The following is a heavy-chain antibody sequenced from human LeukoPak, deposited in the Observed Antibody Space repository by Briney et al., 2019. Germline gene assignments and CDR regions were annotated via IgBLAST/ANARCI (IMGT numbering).Heavy chain of an antibody. V-gene: IGHV3-73*01. CDR2: IDKKDNFYAT. D-gene: IGHD1-26*01. J-gene: IGHJ5*02. Sequence: GRSLKLSCAASGFTFSGSAIHWVRQSSGKGLEWVGHIDKKDNFYATTSAASVTGRFTISRDDSKNTAYLQMNSLKTEDTALYYCTRDSGTYNWLDPWGQGTLVTVSS. CDR3: TRDSGTYNWLDP. CDR1: GFTFSGSA.